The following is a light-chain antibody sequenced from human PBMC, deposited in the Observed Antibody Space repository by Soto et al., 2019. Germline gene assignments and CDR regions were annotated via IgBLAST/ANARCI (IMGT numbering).Light chain of an antibody. CDR2: SNN. J-gene: IGLJ2*01. Sequence: QSVLTQPPSASGTPGQRVTLSCSGSSSNIGSNTVNWYQQLPGTAPKLLIYSNNQRPSGVPDRFSGSKSGTSASLAISGLQSEDEADYDCAAWDDSLNSVVFGGGTKLTVL. CDR1: SSNIGSNT. CDR3: AAWDDSLNSVV. V-gene: IGLV1-44*01.